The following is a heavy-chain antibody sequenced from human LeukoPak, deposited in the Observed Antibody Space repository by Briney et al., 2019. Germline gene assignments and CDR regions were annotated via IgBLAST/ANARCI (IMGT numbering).Heavy chain of an antibody. CDR1: GYTFNSYA. CDR2: INTNTGNP. J-gene: IGHJ3*02. D-gene: IGHD1-1*01. V-gene: IGHV7-4-1*02. Sequence: ASVKVSCKASGYTFNSYAMNWVRQAPGQGLEWMGWINTNTGNPTYAQGFRGRFVFSLDTSVSTAWLQISSLKAEDTAVYYCARPRSWGNWNDGGPDAFDIWGQGTMVTVSS. CDR3: ARPRSWGNWNDGGPDAFDI.